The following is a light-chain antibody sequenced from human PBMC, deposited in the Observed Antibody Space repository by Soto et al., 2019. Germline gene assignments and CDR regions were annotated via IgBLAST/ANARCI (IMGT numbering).Light chain of an antibody. J-gene: IGLJ3*02. CDR1: SGSVSTNYY. V-gene: IGLV8-61*01. CDR3: VLYMGSGIGV. CDR2: STN. Sequence: QTVVTQETSFSVSPGGTVTLTCGLSSGSVSTNYYPSWYQQTPGQAPRTLIYSTNTRSSGVPDRFSGSILGNKAALTITGAQADDESDYYCVLYMGSGIGVFGGGTKVTVL.